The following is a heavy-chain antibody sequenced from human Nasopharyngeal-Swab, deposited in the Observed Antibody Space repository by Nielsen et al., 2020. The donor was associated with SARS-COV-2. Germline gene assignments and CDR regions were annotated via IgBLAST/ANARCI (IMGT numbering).Heavy chain of an antibody. CDR1: GFTFSSYS. CDR3: ARVVDFS. D-gene: IGHD2/OR15-2a*01. J-gene: IGHJ4*02. V-gene: IGHV3-48*02. CDR2: ISSSSTI. Sequence: GGSLRLSCAASGFTFSSYSMNWVRQAPGKGLEWVSYISSSSTIYYADSVKGRFTISRDNAKNSLYLQMNSLRDEDTAVYYCARVVDFSWGQGTLVTVSS.